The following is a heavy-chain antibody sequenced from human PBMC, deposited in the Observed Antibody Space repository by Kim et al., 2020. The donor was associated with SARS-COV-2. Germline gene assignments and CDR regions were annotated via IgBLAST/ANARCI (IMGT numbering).Heavy chain of an antibody. D-gene: IGHD1-26*01. CDR3: ARGWIVGATFDC. Sequence: QSQKFQGRGTINRDTSASTAYMELSSLRSEDTAVYYCARGWIVGATFDCWGQGTLVTVSS. V-gene: IGHV1-3*01. J-gene: IGHJ4*02.